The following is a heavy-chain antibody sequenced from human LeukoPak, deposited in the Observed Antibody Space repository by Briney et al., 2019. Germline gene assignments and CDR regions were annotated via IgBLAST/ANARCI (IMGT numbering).Heavy chain of an antibody. J-gene: IGHJ6*03. D-gene: IGHD1-1*01. V-gene: IGHV3-13*01. CDR3: ARGPPRGKYYYMDV. CDR1: GFTFSSFD. Sequence: LGGSLRLSCAASGFTFSSFDMHWVRQPTGQGLEWVSTIGTASDTYYPGSVEGRFTLSRDKAKNSLYLQMNSLTAGDTAVYYCARGPPRGKYYYMDVWGKGTTVTVSS. CDR2: IGTASDT.